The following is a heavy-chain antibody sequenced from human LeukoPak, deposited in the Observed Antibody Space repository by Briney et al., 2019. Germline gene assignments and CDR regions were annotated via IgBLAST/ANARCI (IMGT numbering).Heavy chain of an antibody. J-gene: IGHJ5*02. D-gene: IGHD1-26*01. CDR2: INSDGSST. CDR3: ARDGEVGVGRWFDP. Sequence: PGGSLRLSCAASGFTFSSYWMHWVRQAPGKGLVWVSHINSDGSSTTYADSVKGRFTFSRDNAKNSLSLQMNSLRAEDTAVYYCARDGEVGVGRWFDPWGQGTLVTVSS. CDR1: GFTFSSYW. V-gene: IGHV3-74*01.